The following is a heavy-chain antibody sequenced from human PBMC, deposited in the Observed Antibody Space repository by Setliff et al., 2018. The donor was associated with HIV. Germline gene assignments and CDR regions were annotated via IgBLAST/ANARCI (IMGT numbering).Heavy chain of an antibody. V-gene: IGHV4-59*12. Sequence: SETLSLTCTLSGVSISKYYWSWIRQPPGKGLEWIGYMYYSGNTNYNPSLKSRVTMPLDTSRNQFSLKLTSVTAADTAVYYCASFPYADRPVPPYWGQGILVTVSS. J-gene: IGHJ4*02. D-gene: IGHD4-17*01. CDR1: GVSISKYY. CDR2: MYYSGNT. CDR3: ASFPYADRPVPPY.